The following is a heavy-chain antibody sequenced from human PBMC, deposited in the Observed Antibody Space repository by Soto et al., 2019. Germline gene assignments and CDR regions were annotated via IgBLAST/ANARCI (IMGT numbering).Heavy chain of an antibody. CDR1: GITISNYP. CDR2: ISGSGDRT. V-gene: IGHV3-23*01. Sequence: EVQLLESGGGLVQPGGSLRLSCAASGITISNYPMSWVRQAPGKGLAWVSGISGSGDRTYYADSAKGRFTISKDISRNSLSLQLDSLGVEDTAVYFCVKDDGGYPSTAPHWGQGTLVTVSS. J-gene: IGHJ4*02. D-gene: IGHD3-22*01. CDR3: VKDDGGYPSTAPH.